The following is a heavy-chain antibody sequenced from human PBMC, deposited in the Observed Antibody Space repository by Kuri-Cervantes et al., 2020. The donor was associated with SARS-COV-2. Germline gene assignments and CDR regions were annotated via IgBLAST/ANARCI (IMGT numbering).Heavy chain of an antibody. CDR1: GASISGSPHY. D-gene: IGHD2-15*01. V-gene: IGHV4-39*01. CDR2: IYYSGNT. CDR3: ARHLGSIAVAAPNYFDY. J-gene: IGHJ4*02. Sequence: GSLRLSCSVSGASISGSPHYWDWLRQTPGKGLEWIGNIYYSGNTYYNPSLESRVAIFLDTSKNQFSLKLNSVTAADTAVYYCARHLGSIAVAAPNYFDYWGQGTLVTVSS.